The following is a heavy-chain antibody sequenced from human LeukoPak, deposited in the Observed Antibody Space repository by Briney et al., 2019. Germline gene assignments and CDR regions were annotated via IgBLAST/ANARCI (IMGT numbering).Heavy chain of an antibody. CDR3: ARALIAAAFYGMDV. Sequence: NPSETLSLTCAVYGGSFSGYYWSWIRQPPGKRLEWIGEVNHSGSSNYNPSLKSRVTISVDTSKNQFSLKLSSVTAADTAVYYCARALIAAAFYGMDVWGKGTTVTVSS. V-gene: IGHV4-34*01. CDR2: VNHSGSS. D-gene: IGHD6-13*01. CDR1: GGSFSGYY. J-gene: IGHJ6*04.